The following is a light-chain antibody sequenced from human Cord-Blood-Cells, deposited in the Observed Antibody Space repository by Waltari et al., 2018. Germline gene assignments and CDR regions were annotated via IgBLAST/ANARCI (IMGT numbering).Light chain of an antibody. J-gene: IGKJ2*01. CDR2: WAS. CDR1: QSVLYSSNNKNY. V-gene: IGKV4-1*01. CDR3: QQYYSTPYT. Sequence: DIVMTQSPDSLAVSLCERATINCKSSQSVLYSSNNKNYLAWYQQKPGQPPKLLIYWASTRESGVPYRFSGSGSGTDFTLTISSLQAEDMAVYYCQQYYSTPYTFGQGTKLEIK.